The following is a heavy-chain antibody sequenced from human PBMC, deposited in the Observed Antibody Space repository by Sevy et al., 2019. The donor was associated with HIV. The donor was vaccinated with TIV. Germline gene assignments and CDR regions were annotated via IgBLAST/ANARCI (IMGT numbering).Heavy chain of an antibody. Sequence: GGSLRLSCAASGFRISSYWMLWVRQAPGKGLEWVANVNQDGSTKYYLDSVKGRFTISRDNAKNLVFLQMNSLTADDAALYYCVRAMASADSLWGQGTVVTVSS. CDR1: GFRISSYW. CDR2: VNQDGSTK. CDR3: VRAMASADSL. J-gene: IGHJ4*02. D-gene: IGHD3-22*01. V-gene: IGHV3-7*01.